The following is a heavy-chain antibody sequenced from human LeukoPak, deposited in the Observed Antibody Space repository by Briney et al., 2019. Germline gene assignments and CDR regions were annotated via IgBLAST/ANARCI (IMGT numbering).Heavy chain of an antibody. Sequence: PGGSLRLSCAASGFTFSSYAMSWVRQAPGKGLEWVSAISGSGGSTYYADSVKGRFTISRDNSKNTLYLQMNSLRAEDTAVYYCAKAWFGELENYYFDYWGRGTLVTVSS. J-gene: IGHJ4*02. D-gene: IGHD3-10*01. CDR3: AKAWFGELENYYFDY. CDR2: ISGSGGST. V-gene: IGHV3-23*01. CDR1: GFTFSSYA.